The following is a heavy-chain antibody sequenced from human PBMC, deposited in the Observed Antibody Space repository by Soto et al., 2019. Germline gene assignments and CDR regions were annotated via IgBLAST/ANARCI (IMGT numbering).Heavy chain of an antibody. Sequence: PGGSLRLSCAASGFTFSSYGMHWVRQAPGKGLEWVAVIWYDGSNKYYADSVKGRFTISRDNSKNTLYLQMNSLRAEDTAVYYCARDFKSRQLWLRKSYYYGMDVWGQGTTVTVSS. V-gene: IGHV3-33*01. D-gene: IGHD5-18*01. CDR2: IWYDGSNK. CDR1: GFTFSSYG. CDR3: ARDFKSRQLWLRKSYYYGMDV. J-gene: IGHJ6*02.